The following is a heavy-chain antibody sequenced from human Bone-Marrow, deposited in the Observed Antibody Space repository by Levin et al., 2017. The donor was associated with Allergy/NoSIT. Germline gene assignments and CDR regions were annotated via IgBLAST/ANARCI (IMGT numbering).Heavy chain of an antibody. V-gene: IGHV1-8*01. Sequence: WASVKVSCKASGYTFTSYDINWVRQATGQGLEWMGWMNPNSGNTGYAQKFQGRVTMTRNTSISTAYMELSSLRSEDTAVYYCARCLTPKSSSWSHEYYFDYWGQGTLVTVSS. CDR1: GYTFTSYD. CDR2: MNPNSGNT. J-gene: IGHJ4*02. D-gene: IGHD6-13*01. CDR3: ARCLTPKSSSWSHEYYFDY.